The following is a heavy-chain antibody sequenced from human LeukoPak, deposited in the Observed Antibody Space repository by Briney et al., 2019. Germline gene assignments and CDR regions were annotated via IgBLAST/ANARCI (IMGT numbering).Heavy chain of an antibody. CDR3: ARGYSGSYYSY. V-gene: IGHV3-21*01. CDR2: ISSSSSYI. CDR1: GFTFSRNW. D-gene: IGHD3-10*01. Sequence: GGSLRLSCAASGFTFSRNWMNWVRQAPGKGLEWVSSISSSSSYIYYADSVKGRFTISRDNAKNSLYLQMNSLRAEDTAVYYCARGYSGSYYSYWGQGTLVTVSS. J-gene: IGHJ4*02.